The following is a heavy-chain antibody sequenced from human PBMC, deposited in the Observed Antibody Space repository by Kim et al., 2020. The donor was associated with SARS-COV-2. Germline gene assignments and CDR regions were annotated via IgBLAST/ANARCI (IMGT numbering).Heavy chain of an antibody. J-gene: IGHJ4*02. Sequence: YATAVKGRFNITRDDSKNSRYLQMNSLKTEDTAVYYWARAKDTATRAFDYWGLGTLVTVSS. V-gene: IGHV3-72*01. D-gene: IGHD5-18*01. CDR3: ARAKDTATRAFDY.